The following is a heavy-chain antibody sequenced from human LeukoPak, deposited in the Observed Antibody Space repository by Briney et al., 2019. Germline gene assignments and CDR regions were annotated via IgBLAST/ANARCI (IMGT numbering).Heavy chain of an antibody. Sequence: GSLRLSCAASGFTFSSHAMSWVRQAPGKGLEWIGEILHDGRTNYNPSLKSRVTLSLDKSKNQVSLNVYSVTAADTAVYYCARAYSGSSGVFDYWGQGTLVTVSS. CDR3: ARAYSGSSGVFDY. J-gene: IGHJ4*02. CDR2: ILHDGRT. CDR1: GFTFSSHAM. V-gene: IGHV4-4*02. D-gene: IGHD3-10*01.